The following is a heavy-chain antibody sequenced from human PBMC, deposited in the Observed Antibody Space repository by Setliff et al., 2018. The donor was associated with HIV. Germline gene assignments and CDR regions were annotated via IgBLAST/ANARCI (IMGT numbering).Heavy chain of an antibody. CDR2: INPSDNRT. CDR1: GYTFTSYG. V-gene: IGHV1-46*01. D-gene: IGHD6-19*01. CDR3: ARGRSSGWYAGRSYCYYMDV. J-gene: IGHJ6*03. Sequence: ASVKVSCKASGYTFTSYGISWVRQAPGQGLEWMGIINPSDNRTYYAQKFQGRVTMTRDTSTSSVYMELRSLRSDDTAVYYCARGRSSGWYAGRSYCYYMDVWGKGTTVTVS.